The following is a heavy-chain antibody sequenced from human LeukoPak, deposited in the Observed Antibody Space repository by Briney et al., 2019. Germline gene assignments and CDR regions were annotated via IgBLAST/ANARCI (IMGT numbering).Heavy chain of an antibody. CDR1: GGSMSSGTYY. J-gene: IGHJ4*02. Sequence: NPSETLSLTCTVSGGSMSSGTYYWSWIRQPAGKGLEYIGRIFSSGNNNYNPSLKSRTTMSTDTSKNQFSLNLSSVTAADSAVYYCASFCASTTCYNDGTNFAFWGQGTLVTVSS. V-gene: IGHV4-61*02. CDR2: IFSSGNN. D-gene: IGHD2-2*01. CDR3: ASFCASTTCYNDGTNFAF.